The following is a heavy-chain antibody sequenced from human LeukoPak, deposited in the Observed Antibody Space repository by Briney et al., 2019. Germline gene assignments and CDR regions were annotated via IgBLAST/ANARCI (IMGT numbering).Heavy chain of an antibody. CDR2: INHSGST. Sequence: SETLSLTCAVYGGSFSGYYWSWIRQPPGKGLEWIGEINHSGSTNYNPSLTSRVTISVDTFKNVLSLKLASVTAADTAVYFCAEGFSSYACFDSWGQGTLVTVSS. CDR1: GGSFSGYY. J-gene: IGHJ5*01. V-gene: IGHV4-34*06. CDR3: AEGFSSYACFDS. D-gene: IGHD3-16*01.